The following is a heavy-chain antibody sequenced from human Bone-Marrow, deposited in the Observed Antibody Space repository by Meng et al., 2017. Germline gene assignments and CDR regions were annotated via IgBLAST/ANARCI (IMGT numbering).Heavy chain of an antibody. D-gene: IGHD1-1*01. Sequence: EVQRWEYGVGVLRHGRSLKFSCAASGFTFSNAWMSWVRQAPGRGLEWVARIKIKTDGETPDYAAPVKGRFTISRDDSKNTLYLQMHSLKTEDTAVYYCNWNDFGDYWGQGALVTVSS. V-gene: IGHV3-15*01. CDR2: IKIKTDGETP. CDR1: GFTFSNAW. J-gene: IGHJ4*02. CDR3: NWNDFGDY.